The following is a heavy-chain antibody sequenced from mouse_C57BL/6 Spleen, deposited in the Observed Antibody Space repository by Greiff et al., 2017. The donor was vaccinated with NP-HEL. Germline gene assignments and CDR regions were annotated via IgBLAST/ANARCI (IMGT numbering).Heavy chain of an antibody. CDR1: GFTFSSYG. V-gene: IGHV5-6*01. J-gene: IGHJ4*01. D-gene: IGHD1-1*01. CDR2: ISSGGSYT. CDR3: ARRNYGSSYAMDY. Sequence: EVQGVESGGDLVKPGGSLKLSCAASGFTFSSYGMSWVRQTPDKRLEWVATISSGGSYTYYPDSVKGRFTISRDNAKNTLYLQMSSLKSEDTAMYYCARRNYGSSYAMDYWGQGTSVTVSS.